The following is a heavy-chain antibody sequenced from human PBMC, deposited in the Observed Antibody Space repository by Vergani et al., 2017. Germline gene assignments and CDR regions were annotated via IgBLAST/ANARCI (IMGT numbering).Heavy chain of an antibody. J-gene: IGHJ3*01. V-gene: IGHV4-61*02. CDR1: GGSISAGYYF. CDR2: ISASGNA. CDR3: ARRSGGYYSGGKVHPLRTAFDV. Sequence: QVQLQASGPGRVRPSQTLSLTCTMSGGSISAGYYFWSWIRQPAGKGLEWLGHISASGNASHSPSLKTRVSMSGDTSKNKFSLTVTSVTAADTAIYFCARRSGGYYSGGKVHPLRTAFDVWGHGTVVTVSS. D-gene: IGHD2-15*01.